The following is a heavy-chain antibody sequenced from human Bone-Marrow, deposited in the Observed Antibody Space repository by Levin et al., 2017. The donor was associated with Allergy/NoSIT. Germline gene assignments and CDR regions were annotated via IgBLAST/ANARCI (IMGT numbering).Heavy chain of an antibody. Sequence: GESLKISCKGSGYRFTTYWISWVRQMPGKGLEWLGKIDPSDSYTSYSPSFQGHVTISADKSISTAYLQLTSLKASDSAMYYCASDKCRHSIGGSGNDYWGQGTLVTVSA. CDR1: GYRFTTYW. CDR3: ASDKCRHSIGGSGNDY. D-gene: IGHD4-11*01. CDR2: IDPSDSYT. J-gene: IGHJ4*02. V-gene: IGHV5-10-1*01.